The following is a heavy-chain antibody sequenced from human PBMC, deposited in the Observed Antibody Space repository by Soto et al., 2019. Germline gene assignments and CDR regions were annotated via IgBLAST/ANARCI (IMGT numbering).Heavy chain of an antibody. V-gene: IGHV1-18*01. J-gene: IGHJ4*02. CDR1: GYTFTSYG. CDR2: ISAYNGNT. CDR3: ARDQGGSSWYVYDY. Sequence: QVQLVQSGAEVKKPGASVKVSCRASGYTFTSYGISWVRQAPGQGVEWMGWISAYNGNTNHAQKLQGRVTMTTDTSTSTAYMEPRSLRSDAAAVYYCARDQGGSSWYVYDYWGQGTLVTVSS. D-gene: IGHD6-13*01.